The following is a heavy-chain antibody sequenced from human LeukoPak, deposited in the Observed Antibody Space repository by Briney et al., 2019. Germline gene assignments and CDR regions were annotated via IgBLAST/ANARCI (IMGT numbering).Heavy chain of an antibody. J-gene: IGHJ5*02. CDR2: IIPIFGTA. CDR1: GGTFSSYA. V-gene: IGHV1-69*01. D-gene: IGHD3-22*01. CDR3: AKAGSPSSGYYVWFDP. Sequence: SVKVSCKASGGTFSSYAISWVRQAPGQGLEWMGGIIPIFGTANYAQKFQGRVTITADESTSTAYMELSSLRSEDTAVYYCAKAGSPSSGYYVWFDPWGRGTLVTVSS.